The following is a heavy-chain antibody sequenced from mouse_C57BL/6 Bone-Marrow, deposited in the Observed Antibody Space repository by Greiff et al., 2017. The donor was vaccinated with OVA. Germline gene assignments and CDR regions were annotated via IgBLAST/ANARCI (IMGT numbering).Heavy chain of an antibody. J-gene: IGHJ4*01. CDR3: ARTGVTTGDYYAMDY. D-gene: IGHD2-2*01. V-gene: IGHV2-9-1*01. Sequence: VQRVESGPGLVAPSQSLSITCTVSGFSLTSYAISWVRQPPGKGLEWLGVIWTGGGTNYNSALKSRLSISKDNSKSQVFLTMNSLQTDDTARYYCARTGVTTGDYYAMDYWGQGTSVTVSS. CDR1: GFSLTSYA. CDR2: IWTGGGT.